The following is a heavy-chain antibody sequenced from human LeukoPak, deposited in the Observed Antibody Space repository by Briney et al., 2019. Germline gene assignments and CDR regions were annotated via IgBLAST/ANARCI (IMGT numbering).Heavy chain of an antibody. D-gene: IGHD3-10*01. J-gene: IGHJ4*02. V-gene: IGHV3-21*01. CDR3: ARDWVHYYGSGSFH. Sequence: GGSLRVSCAASGYTLSRYSMNWVRQAPGKGLEWVSSISSSSSYIYYADSVKGRFTISRDNAKNALYLQMNSLRAEDTAVYYCARDWVHYYGSGSFHWGQGTLVTVSS. CDR2: ISSSSSYI. CDR1: GYTLSRYS.